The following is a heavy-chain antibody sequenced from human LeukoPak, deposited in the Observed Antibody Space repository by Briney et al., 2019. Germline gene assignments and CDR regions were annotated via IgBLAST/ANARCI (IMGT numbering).Heavy chain of an antibody. V-gene: IGHV3-53*01. CDR3: ARSGSYYELNY. D-gene: IGHD1-26*01. CDR2: ISSGGST. CDR1: GFTVSSNY. J-gene: IGHJ4*02. Sequence: PGGSLRLSCAASGFTVSSNYMSWVRQAPGKGLECVSVISSGGSTYYADSVKGRFTISRDNSKNTLYLQMNSLRAEDTAVYYCARSGSYYELNYRGQGTPVTVSS.